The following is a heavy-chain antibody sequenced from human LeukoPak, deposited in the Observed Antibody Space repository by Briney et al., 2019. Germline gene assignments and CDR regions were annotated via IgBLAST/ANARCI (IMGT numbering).Heavy chain of an antibody. J-gene: IGHJ4*02. CDR2: IWYDGSNK. CDR3: ARGKYYYDSTGYYPGGDY. CDR1: GFTFSSYG. Sequence: PGGSLRLSCAASGFTFSSYGMHWVRQAPGKGLEWVAVIWYDGSNKYYADSVKGRFTISRDNSKNTLYLQMNSLRAEDTAVYYCARGKYYYDSTGYYPGGDYWGQGTLVTVSS. D-gene: IGHD3-22*01. V-gene: IGHV3-33*01.